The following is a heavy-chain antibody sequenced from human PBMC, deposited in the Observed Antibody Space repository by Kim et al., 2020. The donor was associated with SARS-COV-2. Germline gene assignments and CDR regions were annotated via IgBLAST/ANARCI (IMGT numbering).Heavy chain of an antibody. CDR3: ARDPDTALVSSYGLDL. Sequence: SVKVSCKASGGGTFSSNAISWVRQAPGQGLEWMGGILPVYGTSNTAQKFQGRVTITADESTRTVYMELSSLISEDTAVYYCARDPDTALVSSYGLDLWGQGTTVTVSS. V-gene: IGHV1-69*13. D-gene: IGHD5-18*01. J-gene: IGHJ6*02. CDR2: ILPVYGTS. CDR1: GGGTFSSNA.